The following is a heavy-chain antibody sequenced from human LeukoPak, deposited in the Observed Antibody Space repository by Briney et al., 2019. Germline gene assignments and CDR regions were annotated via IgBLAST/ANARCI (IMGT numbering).Heavy chain of an antibody. Sequence: ASVKVSCKASGYTFNIHYIHWVRQAPGQGLEWMGWINSNSGATQYAQKFQGRVIMTTDTSITTVYMELSRLTSDDTAVYYCARETTEADDYWGQGTLVTVSS. J-gene: IGHJ4*02. D-gene: IGHD1-1*01. V-gene: IGHV1-2*02. CDR3: ARETTEADDY. CDR2: INSNSGAT. CDR1: GYTFNIHY.